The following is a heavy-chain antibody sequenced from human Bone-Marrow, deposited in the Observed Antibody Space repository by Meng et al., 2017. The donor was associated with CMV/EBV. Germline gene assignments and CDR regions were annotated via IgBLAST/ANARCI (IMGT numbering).Heavy chain of an antibody. V-gene: IGHV1-18*01. Sequence: ASVKVSCKASGYTFSRYGISWVRQAPGQGLEWLGWVGGCDGDTNYAPELQGRVTMTTDTSTNTVYMELRSLRSDDTAVYYCAREVLIQLSWLGYWGQGTRVTVSS. CDR2: VGGCDGDT. D-gene: IGHD1-1*01. J-gene: IGHJ4*02. CDR3: AREVLIQLSWLGY. CDR1: GYTFSRYG.